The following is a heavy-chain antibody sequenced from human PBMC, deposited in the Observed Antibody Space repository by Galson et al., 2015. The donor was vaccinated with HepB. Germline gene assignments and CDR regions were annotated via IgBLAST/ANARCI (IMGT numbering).Heavy chain of an antibody. D-gene: IGHD1-1*01. CDR2: ISSSSSYI. V-gene: IGHV3-21*01. CDR1: GFTFSSYS. J-gene: IGHJ6*03. Sequence: SLRLSCAASGFTFSSYSMNWDRQAPGKGLEWVSSISSSSSYIFYADSVKGRFTISRDNAKNSLYLQMNSLRAEDTAVYYCARVLQASGWNDGPYYYYMDVWGKGTTVTVSS. CDR3: ARVLQASGWNDGPYYYYMDV.